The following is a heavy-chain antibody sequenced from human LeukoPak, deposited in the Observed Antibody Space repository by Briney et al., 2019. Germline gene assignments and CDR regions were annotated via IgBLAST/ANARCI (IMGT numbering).Heavy chain of an antibody. CDR2: IRYDGSNK. D-gene: IGHD3-10*01. Sequence: SGGSLRLSCAASGFTFSSYGMHWVRQAPGKGLEWVAFIRYDGSNKYYADSVKGRFTISRDNSKNTLYLQMNSLRAEDTAVYYCAKDGPSRYGSGSFTFDYWGQGTLVTVSS. J-gene: IGHJ4*02. CDR3: AKDGPSRYGSGSFTFDY. V-gene: IGHV3-30*02. CDR1: GFTFSSYG.